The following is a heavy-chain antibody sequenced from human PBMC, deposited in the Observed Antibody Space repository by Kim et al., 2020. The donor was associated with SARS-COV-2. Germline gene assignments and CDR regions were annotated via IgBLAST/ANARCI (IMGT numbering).Heavy chain of an antibody. J-gene: IGHJ6*02. CDR1: GGSFSGYY. D-gene: IGHD5-18*01. V-gene: IGHV4-34*01. Sequence: SETLSLTCAVYGGSFSGYYWSWIRQPPGKGLEWIGEINHSGSTNYNPSLKSRVTISVDTSKNQFSLKLSSVTAADTAVYYCARGVRRRVQLWKQYGMDVWGQGTTVTVSS. CDR2: INHSGST. CDR3: ARGVRRRVQLWKQYGMDV.